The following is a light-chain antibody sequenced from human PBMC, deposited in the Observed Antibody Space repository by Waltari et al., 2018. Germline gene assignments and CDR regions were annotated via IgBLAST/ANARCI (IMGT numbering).Light chain of an antibody. CDR2: AAS. J-gene: IGKJ2*03. CDR3: HQISSLAFS. CDR1: QSISSY. V-gene: IGKV1-39*01. Sequence: EIKMNQSPSSLSASVGDRVTITCLASQSISSYLNWYQHKPGKAPKLLIYAASSLQSGFPSRFSVSGSGTDFTLTIISLLLLDFETYYCHQISSLAFSF.